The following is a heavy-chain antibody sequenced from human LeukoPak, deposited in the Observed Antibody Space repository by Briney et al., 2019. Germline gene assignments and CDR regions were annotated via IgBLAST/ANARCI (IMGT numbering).Heavy chain of an antibody. CDR3: ARDYCRSDFCYGPDY. J-gene: IGHJ4*02. Sequence: ASVKVSCKASGYTFTTYGLSWVRQAPGQGLEWVGWISGNNDNIKYAQNFQGRVTMTTDTSATTAYMELRSLRSDDTAMYYCARDYCRSDFCYGPDYWGQGTLVTVSS. CDR1: GYTFTTYG. V-gene: IGHV1-18*01. CDR2: ISGNNDNI. D-gene: IGHD2-2*01.